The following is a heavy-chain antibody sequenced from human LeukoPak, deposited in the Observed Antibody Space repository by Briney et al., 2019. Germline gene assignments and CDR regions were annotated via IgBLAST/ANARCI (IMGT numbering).Heavy chain of an antibody. J-gene: IGHJ4*02. CDR1: GGSIISYF. Sequence: PSETLSLTCTVSGGSIISYFWTWIRQPPGKGLEWIGNVDYSGTTKYNPSLKSRVTISVDPSKSQFSLRLSSVTAADTAVYYCARGWGYCSGGNCYFTYFDHWGQGALVTVSS. D-gene: IGHD2-15*01. V-gene: IGHV4-59*01. CDR3: ARGWGYCSGGNCYFTYFDH. CDR2: VDYSGTT.